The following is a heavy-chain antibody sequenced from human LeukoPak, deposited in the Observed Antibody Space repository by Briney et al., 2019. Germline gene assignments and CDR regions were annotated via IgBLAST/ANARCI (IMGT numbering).Heavy chain of an antibody. CDR1: GGSISSSNYY. J-gene: IGHJ4*02. Sequence: SETLSLTCIVPGGSISSSNYYWAWIRQPPVNGLEWIGTFYSGGSAYYNPSLTSRVSISKDTSDNQFSLRLYSVTAADTAVYYCARKQGGTMYDVWGQRTQLTLSS. CDR3: ARKQGGTMYDV. D-gene: IGHD1-7*01. V-gene: IGHV4-39*07. CDR2: FYSGGSA.